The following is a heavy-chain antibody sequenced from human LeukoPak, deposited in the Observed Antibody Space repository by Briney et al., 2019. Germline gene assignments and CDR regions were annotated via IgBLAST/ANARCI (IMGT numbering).Heavy chain of an antibody. CDR2: ISGSGGST. D-gene: IGHD3-22*01. Sequence: GGSLRLSCAASGFTFSSYAMSWVRQAPGKGLEWVSAISGSGGSTYYADSVKGRFTISRDNSKNTLYLQMNSLRAEDTAVYYCAKGITMIVVSYFDYWAREPWSPSPQ. CDR1: GFTFSSYA. CDR3: AKGITMIVVSYFDY. J-gene: IGHJ4*02. V-gene: IGHV3-23*01.